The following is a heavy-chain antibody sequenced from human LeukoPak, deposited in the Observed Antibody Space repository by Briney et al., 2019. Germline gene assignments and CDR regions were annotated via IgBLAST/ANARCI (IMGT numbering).Heavy chain of an antibody. CDR3: ARDPRGVVAATVAFDI. V-gene: IGHV4-30-4*08. Sequence: SQTLSLTCTVSGGSISSGDYYWSWIRQPPGKGLEWIGYIYYSGSTYYNPSLKSRVTISVDTSKNQFSLKLSSVTAADTAVYYCARDPRGVVAATVAFDIWGQGTMVTVSS. J-gene: IGHJ3*02. CDR1: GGSISSGDYY. CDR2: IYYSGST. D-gene: IGHD2-15*01.